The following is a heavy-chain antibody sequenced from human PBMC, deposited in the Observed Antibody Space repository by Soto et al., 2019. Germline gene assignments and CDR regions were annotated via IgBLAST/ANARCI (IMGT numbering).Heavy chain of an antibody. D-gene: IGHD1-26*01. J-gene: IGHJ6*02. CDR1: GGSISSSSYY. Sequence: PSETLSLTCTVSGGSISSSSYYWGWIRQPPGKGLEWIGSIYYSGSTYYNPSLKSRVTISVDTSKNQFSLKLSSVTAADTAVYYXARHMGVGAIDYYGMDVWGQGTTVTVSS. V-gene: IGHV4-39*01. CDR3: ARHMGVGAIDYYGMDV. CDR2: IYYSGST.